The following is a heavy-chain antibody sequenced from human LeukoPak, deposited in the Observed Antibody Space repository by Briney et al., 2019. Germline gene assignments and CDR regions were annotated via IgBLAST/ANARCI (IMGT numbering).Heavy chain of an antibody. Sequence: GGSLRLSCAASGFTFSSYGMHWVRQAPGKGLEWVAFIRYDGSNKYYADSVKGRFTISRDNSKSTLYLQMNSLRAEDTAVYYCAKDKGRIVGATWLDYWGQGTLVTVSS. CDR1: GFTFSSYG. D-gene: IGHD1-26*01. CDR3: AKDKGRIVGATWLDY. J-gene: IGHJ4*02. V-gene: IGHV3-30*02. CDR2: IRYDGSNK.